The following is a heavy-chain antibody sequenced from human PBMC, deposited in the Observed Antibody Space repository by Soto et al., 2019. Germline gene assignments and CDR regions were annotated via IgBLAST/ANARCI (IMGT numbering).Heavy chain of an antibody. J-gene: IGHJ5*02. CDR1: GFTFSSYA. CDR2: ISGSGGST. D-gene: IGHD2-2*01. V-gene: IGHV3-23*01. CDR3: AKDHCSSTSCSSGYSSSWYAVDP. Sequence: PGGSLRLSCAASGFTFSSYAMSWVRQAPGKGLEWVSAISGSGGSTYYADSAKGRFTISRDNSKNTLYLQMNSLRAEDTAVYYCAKDHCSSTSCSSGYSSSWYAVDPWGQGTLVTVSS.